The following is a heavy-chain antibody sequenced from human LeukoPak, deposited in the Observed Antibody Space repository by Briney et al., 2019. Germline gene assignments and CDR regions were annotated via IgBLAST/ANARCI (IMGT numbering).Heavy chain of an antibody. D-gene: IGHD2-2*02. J-gene: IGHJ6*02. V-gene: IGHV4-34*01. Sequence: ASETLSLTCAVYGGSFSGYYWSWIRQPPGKGLEWIGEINHSGSTNYNPSLKSRVTISVDTSKNQFSLKLSSVTAADTAVYYCARGAPPVVPAAIRSYGMDVWGQGTTVTVSS. CDR3: ARGAPPVVPAAIRSYGMDV. CDR1: GGSFSGYY. CDR2: INHSGST.